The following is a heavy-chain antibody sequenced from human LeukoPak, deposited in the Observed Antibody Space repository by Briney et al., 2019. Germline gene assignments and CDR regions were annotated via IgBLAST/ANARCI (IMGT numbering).Heavy chain of an antibody. CDR1: GVTFSSYS. J-gene: IGHJ4*02. V-gene: IGHV3-48*01. D-gene: IGHD3-22*01. CDR2: ISSSSSTI. Sequence: GGSLRPSCAASGVTFSSYSMNWVRQAPGKGLEWVSYISSSSSTIYYADSVKGRFTISRDNAKNSLYLQMNSLRAEDTAVYYCARDFYYDSSGPFDYWGQGTLVTVSS. CDR3: ARDFYYDSSGPFDY.